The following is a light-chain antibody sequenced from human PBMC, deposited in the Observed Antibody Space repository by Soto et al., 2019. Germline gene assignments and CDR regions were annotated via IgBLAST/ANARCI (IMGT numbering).Light chain of an antibody. Sequence: QSALTQPASVSGSPGQSITISCTGTSSDVGGYDYVSWYQQHPGKAPKLMIYEVSNRPSGVSTRFSCSKSGNTASLTISGLQAEDEADYYCSSFTSSTPVFGGGTKLTVL. V-gene: IGLV2-14*01. CDR2: EVS. J-gene: IGLJ2*01. CDR3: SSFTSSTPV. CDR1: SSDVGGYDY.